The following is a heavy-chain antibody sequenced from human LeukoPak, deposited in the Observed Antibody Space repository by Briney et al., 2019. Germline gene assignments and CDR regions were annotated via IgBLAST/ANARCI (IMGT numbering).Heavy chain of an antibody. J-gene: IGHJ6*03. CDR3: ARDRPVYYMDV. CDR2: VYYSGKT. V-gene: IGHV4-39*07. D-gene: IGHD1-14*01. Sequence: PSETLSLTCTVSGDSVNSNNRYWGWIRQPPGKGLEWIGSVYYSGKTYYNPSLKSRVSMSAGTSKNQFSLRLSSVTAADTAMYYCARDRPVYYMDVWGKGTTVIVSS. CDR1: GDSVNSNNRY.